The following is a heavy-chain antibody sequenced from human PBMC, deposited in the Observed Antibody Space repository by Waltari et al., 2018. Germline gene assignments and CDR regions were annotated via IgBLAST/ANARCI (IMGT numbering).Heavy chain of an antibody. D-gene: IGHD3-22*01. Sequence: EVQLLESGGGLVQPGGSLRLSCAASGFTFSSYAMSWVRQAPGKGLEWVSAIRGSGGSTYYADSVKGRFTISRDNSKNTLYLQMNSLRAEDTAVYYCAKDGGDYYDSSGYYFWDYWGQGTLVTVSS. V-gene: IGHV3-23*01. CDR1: GFTFSSYA. CDR2: IRGSGGST. J-gene: IGHJ4*02. CDR3: AKDGGDYYDSSGYYFWDY.